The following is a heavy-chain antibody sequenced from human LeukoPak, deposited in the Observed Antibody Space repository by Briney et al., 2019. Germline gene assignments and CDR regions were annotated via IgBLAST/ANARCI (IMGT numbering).Heavy chain of an antibody. V-gene: IGHV3-23*01. Sequence: GGSLRLSCAASGFTFSSYAMSWDRQAPGKGLEWVSAISGSGGSTYYADSVKGRFTISRDNSKNTLYLQMNSLRAEDTAVYYCAKVISLLWFGEFDYWGQGTLVTVSP. J-gene: IGHJ4*02. CDR3: AKVISLLWFGEFDY. D-gene: IGHD3-10*01. CDR1: GFTFSSYA. CDR2: ISGSGGST.